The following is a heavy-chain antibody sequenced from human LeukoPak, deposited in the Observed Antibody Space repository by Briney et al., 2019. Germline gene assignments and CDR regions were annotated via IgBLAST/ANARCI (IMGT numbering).Heavy chain of an antibody. D-gene: IGHD2-21*02. Sequence: ASVKVSCKASGYTFTSYYMHWVRQAPGEGLEWMGIINPTGGSTSYAQKLQGRVTMTRDTSTSTVYMELSSLRSEDTAVYYCARDHYHKIHSVMVTAPDYWGQGTLVTVSS. CDR3: ARDHYHKIHSVMVTAPDY. CDR2: INPTGGST. V-gene: IGHV1-46*01. J-gene: IGHJ4*02. CDR1: GYTFTSYY.